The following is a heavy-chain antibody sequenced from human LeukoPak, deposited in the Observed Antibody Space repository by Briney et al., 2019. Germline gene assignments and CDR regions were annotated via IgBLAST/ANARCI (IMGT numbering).Heavy chain of an antibody. CDR3: AKDLSAFDH. J-gene: IGHJ4*02. V-gene: IGHV3-23*01. CDR1: GFTFCSYA. CDR2: ITASGGST. Sequence: PGGSLRLSCAASGFTFCSYAMSWVRQAPGKGMEWVSAITASGGSTYYADSVKGRFTISRDNSKNTLYLQMNSLRAEDTAVYYCAKDLSAFDHWGQGTLVTVSS.